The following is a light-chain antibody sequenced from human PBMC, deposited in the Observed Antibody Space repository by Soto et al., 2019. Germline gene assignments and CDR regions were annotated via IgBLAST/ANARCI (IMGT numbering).Light chain of an antibody. J-gene: IGKJ2*01. V-gene: IGKV1-13*02. CDR2: DAS. CDR3: QQYNSYSRYT. Sequence: AIQVTQSPSSLSASVGDRVTITCRASQDIRGALAWYQQKPGKAPNLLIYDASSLESGVPSRFSGSGSGTEFTLTISSLQPDDFATYYCQQYNSYSRYTFGQGTKLEIK. CDR1: QDIRGA.